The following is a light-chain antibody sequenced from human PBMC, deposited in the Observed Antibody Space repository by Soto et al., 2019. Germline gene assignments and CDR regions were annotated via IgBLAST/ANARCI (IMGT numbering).Light chain of an antibody. J-gene: IGLJ1*01. V-gene: IGLV1-44*01. CDR1: SSNIGSNT. CDR3: AAWDDSLNGQV. CDR2: STN. Sequence: QSVLTQPPSASGTPGQRVTISCSGSSSNIGSNTVNWYQQLPGTAPKLLIYSTNQRPSGVPDRFSGSKSGTSASLAISGLQSEDEADYYCAAWDDSLNGQVFGTGTRSPS.